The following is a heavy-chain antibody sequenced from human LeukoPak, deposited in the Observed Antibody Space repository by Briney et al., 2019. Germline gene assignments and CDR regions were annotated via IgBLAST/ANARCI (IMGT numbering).Heavy chain of an antibody. J-gene: IGHJ4*02. D-gene: IGHD2-15*01. CDR1: GGSISSSNW. V-gene: IGHV4-4*02. CDR3: ARSWDAVVAATQGGFDY. CDR2: IYHSGST. Sequence: ASETLSLTCTVSGGSISSSNWWSWDRQPPGKGLEWIGEIYHSGSTNYNPSLKSRVTISVDKSKNQFSLKLSSVTAADTAVYYCARSWDAVVAATQGGFDYWGQGTLVTVSS.